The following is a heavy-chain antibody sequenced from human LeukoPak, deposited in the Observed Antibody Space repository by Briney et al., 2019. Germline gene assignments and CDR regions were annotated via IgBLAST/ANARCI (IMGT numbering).Heavy chain of an antibody. CDR3: TRMTTGHDY. J-gene: IGHJ4*02. CDR2: INHSGYT. D-gene: IGHD4-17*01. CDR1: GVSFVDYY. V-gene: IGHV4-34*01. Sequence: SETLSLTCAVSGVSFVDYYWSWVRQPPGKGLEWIGEINHSGYTNDSPSLKSRVTISIDTSRKQFSLNLRSVTVADTAVYYCTRMTTGHDYWGQGTLVTVSS.